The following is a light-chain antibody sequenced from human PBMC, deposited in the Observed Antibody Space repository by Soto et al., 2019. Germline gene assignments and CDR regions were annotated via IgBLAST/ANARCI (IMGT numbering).Light chain of an antibody. CDR3: KHYNSRPRT. Sequence: EMVMTQSPATLSVSPGERATLSCRASQSVSSNLAWYQQKPGQAPRLLIYGASTRATGVPARFSGSGSGTVFTLTISSLQSEDFAVYHCKHYNSRPRTFGQGTKVDSK. J-gene: IGKJ1*01. V-gene: IGKV3-15*01. CDR2: GAS. CDR1: QSVSSN.